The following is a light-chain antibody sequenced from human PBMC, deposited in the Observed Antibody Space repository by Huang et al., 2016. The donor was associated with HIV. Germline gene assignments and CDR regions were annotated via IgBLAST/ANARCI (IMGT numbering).Light chain of an antibody. CDR3: QQYYHNPLT. J-gene: IGKJ4*01. CDR1: QSLFFSSNKRSY. V-gene: IGKV4-1*01. CDR2: WAS. Sequence: DIVMTQSPDSLTVSLGERATINCRSSQSLFFSSNKRSYLAWYQKKPGQPPNLFISWASARESGVPDRFSGSGSETHFTLTINSLQAEDVAVYYCQQYYHNPLTFGGGTKVEI.